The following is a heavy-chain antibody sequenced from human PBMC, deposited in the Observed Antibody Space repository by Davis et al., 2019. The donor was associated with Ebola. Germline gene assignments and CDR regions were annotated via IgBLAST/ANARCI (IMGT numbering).Heavy chain of an antibody. V-gene: IGHV4-59*08. J-gene: IGHJ6*02. CDR2: IYYSGST. Sequence: PSETLSLTCTVSGGSISSYYWSWIRQPPGKGLEWIGYIYYSGSTYYNPSLKSRVTISVDTSKNQFSLKLSSVTAADTAVYYCARVLEPMVRGWDVWGQGTTVTVSS. CDR3: ARVLEPMVRGWDV. CDR1: GGSISSYY. D-gene: IGHD3-10*01.